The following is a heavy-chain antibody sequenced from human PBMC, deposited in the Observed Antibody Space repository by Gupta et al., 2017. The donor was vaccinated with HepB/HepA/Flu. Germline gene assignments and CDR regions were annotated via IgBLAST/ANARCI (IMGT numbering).Heavy chain of an antibody. Sequence: QVQLVESGGGVVQPGRSLRLSCAASGFTFSSYGMHWVRQAPGKGLEWVAVISYDGSNKYYADSVKGRFTISRDNSKNTLYLQMNSLRAEDTAVYYCAKATVPGAGYYYYGMDVWGQGTTVTVSS. CDR1: GFTFSSYG. J-gene: IGHJ6*02. V-gene: IGHV3-30*18. CDR2: ISYDGSNK. D-gene: IGHD4-17*01. CDR3: AKATVPGAGYYYYGMDV.